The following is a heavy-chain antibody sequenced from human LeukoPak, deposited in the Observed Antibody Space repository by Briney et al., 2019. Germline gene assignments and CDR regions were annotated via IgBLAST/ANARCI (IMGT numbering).Heavy chain of an antibody. D-gene: IGHD3-10*01. CDR3: PRDPNRYYYGSGSYFDY. CDR2: ISAYNGNT. V-gene: IGHV1-18*01. Sequence: GASVKVSCKASGYTFTSYGISWVRQAPGQGLEWLGWISAYNGNTNYAQKLQGRVTMTTDTSTSTAYMDLRSLRSDDTAVYYCPRDPNRYYYGSGSYFDYWGQGTLVTVSS. CDR1: GYTFTSYG. J-gene: IGHJ4*02.